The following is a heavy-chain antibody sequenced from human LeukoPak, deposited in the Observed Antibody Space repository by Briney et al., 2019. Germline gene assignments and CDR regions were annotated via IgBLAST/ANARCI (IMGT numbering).Heavy chain of an antibody. Sequence: SQTLSLTCTVSGGSISSGDYYWSWIRQPPGKGLEWIGYIYYSGSTYYNPSLKSRVTISVDTSKNQFSLKLSSVTAADTAVYYCARVSSGEYGGWFDPWGQGTLVTVSS. D-gene: IGHD2-2*01. CDR2: IYYSGST. J-gene: IGHJ5*02. V-gene: IGHV4-30-4*01. CDR1: GGSISSGDYY. CDR3: ARVSSGEYGGWFDP.